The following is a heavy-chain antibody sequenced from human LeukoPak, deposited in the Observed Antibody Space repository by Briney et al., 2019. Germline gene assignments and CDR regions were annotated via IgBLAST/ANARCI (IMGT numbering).Heavy chain of an antibody. Sequence: SETLSLTCTVSGGSISSYYWSWIRQPAGKGLEWIGRIYTSVSTNYNPSLKSRVTISVDTSKNQFSLKLSSVTAADTAVYYCASTTGDGYAFDIWGQGTMVTVSS. J-gene: IGHJ3*02. V-gene: IGHV4-4*07. CDR3: ASTTGDGYAFDI. D-gene: IGHD7-27*01. CDR1: GGSISSYY. CDR2: IYTSVST.